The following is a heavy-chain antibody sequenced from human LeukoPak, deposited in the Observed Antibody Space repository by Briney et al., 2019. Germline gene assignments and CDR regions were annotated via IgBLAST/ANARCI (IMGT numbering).Heavy chain of an antibody. D-gene: IGHD6-6*01. V-gene: IGHV1-69*05. CDR3: ARVGSSSTLSSFDY. Sequence: SVKVSRKASGGTFSSYAVSWVRQAPGQGLEWMGGIIPIFGTANYAQKFQGRVTITTDESTSTAYMELSSLRSEDTAVYYCARVGSSSTLSSFDYWGQGTLVTVSS. CDR2: IIPIFGTA. CDR1: GGTFSSYA. J-gene: IGHJ4*02.